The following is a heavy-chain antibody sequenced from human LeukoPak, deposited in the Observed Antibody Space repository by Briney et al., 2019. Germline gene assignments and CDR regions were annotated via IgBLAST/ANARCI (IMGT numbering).Heavy chain of an antibody. CDR1: GYSFSSNW. Sequence: VESLKISCKGSGYSFSSNWIGWVRQMPGKGLEWMGIIYPGDSDTRYIPSFQGQVTISADKSISTAYLQWSSLKASDTAMYYCARRSGCYYFDYWGQGTLVTVSS. D-gene: IGHD3-3*01. CDR3: ARRSGCYYFDY. J-gene: IGHJ4*02. CDR2: IYPGDSDT. V-gene: IGHV5-51*01.